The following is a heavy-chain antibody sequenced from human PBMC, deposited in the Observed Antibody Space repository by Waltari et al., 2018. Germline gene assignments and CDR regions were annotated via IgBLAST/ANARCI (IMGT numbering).Heavy chain of an antibody. V-gene: IGHV1-46*01. CDR2: INPSGGST. D-gene: IGHD2-21*01. Sequence: QVQLVQSGAEVKKPGASVKISCKTSEYTFTSSYIHWVRQAPGQGLEWMGIINPSGGSTIYEQKFQGRVTRTRDTSTSTVYMELSSLRSEDTAVYYCALDTGALWMDVWGQGTTVTVSS. CDR3: ALDTGALWMDV. J-gene: IGHJ6*02. CDR1: EYTFTSSY.